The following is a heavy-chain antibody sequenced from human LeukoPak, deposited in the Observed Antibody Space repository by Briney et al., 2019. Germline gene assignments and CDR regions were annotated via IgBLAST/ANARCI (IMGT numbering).Heavy chain of an antibody. CDR3: AKAEVPAAIGYFQH. CDR1: GFTFSSYG. J-gene: IGHJ1*01. CDR2: IWYDGSNK. V-gene: IGHV3-30*02. D-gene: IGHD2-2*01. Sequence: GGSLRLSCAASGFTFSSYGMHWVRQAPGKGLEWVAVIWYDGSNKYYADSVKGRFTISRDNSKNTLYLQMNSLRAEDTAVYYCAKAEVPAAIGYFQHWGQGTLVTVSS.